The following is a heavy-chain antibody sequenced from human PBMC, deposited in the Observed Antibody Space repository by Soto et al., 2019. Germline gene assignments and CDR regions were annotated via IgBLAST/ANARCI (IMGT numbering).Heavy chain of an antibody. CDR1: GDSITSGDYY. J-gene: IGHJ6*02. CDR3: ARDRRXSNSWSPGDYYHYGMDV. D-gene: IGHD6-13*01. CDR2: IFYSGTT. V-gene: IGHV4-30-4*01. Sequence: SETLSLTCTVSGDSITSGDYYWSWIRQSPGKGLEWVGYIFYSGTTYYNPSLKSRVTISLDTSKNQFSLKVTSVTAADTAVYYCARDRRXSNSWSPGDYYHYGMDVWGQGTTVTVSS.